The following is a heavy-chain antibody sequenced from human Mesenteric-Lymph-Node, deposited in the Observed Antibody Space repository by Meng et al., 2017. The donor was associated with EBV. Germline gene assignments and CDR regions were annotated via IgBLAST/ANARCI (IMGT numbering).Heavy chain of an antibody. V-gene: IGHV1-18*01. CDR3: ARDGSGDGYTFDY. CDR1: GYTFTNYG. J-gene: IGHJ4*02. Sequence: QVQVVQSGAEVKKPGASVKVSGQASGYTFTNYGIEWVRQGPGQGSEWMGGISPYNCNTYSAQKFQGSVTMTTDTSTDTAYIELRSLRSDDTAVYSCARDGSGDGYTFDYWGQGTLVTVSS. CDR2: ISPYNCNT. D-gene: IGHD5-24*01.